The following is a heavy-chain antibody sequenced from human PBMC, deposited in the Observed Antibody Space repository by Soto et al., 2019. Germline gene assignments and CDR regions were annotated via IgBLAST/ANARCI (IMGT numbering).Heavy chain of an antibody. V-gene: IGHV2-5*02. D-gene: IGHD3-9*01. CDR1: GFSLSTSGVG. CDR3: AHSTAYDISTGYYPFDY. CDR2: IYWDDGK. J-gene: IGHJ4*02. Sequence: QITLKESGPTLVKPTQTLTLTCTFSGFSLSTSGVGVAWIRQPPGKALEWLALIYWDDGKRYSPSLKTRLNITKDTSKNQVVLTLTNVDPVDTATYYCAHSTAYDISTGYYPFDYWGKGSLVTVSS.